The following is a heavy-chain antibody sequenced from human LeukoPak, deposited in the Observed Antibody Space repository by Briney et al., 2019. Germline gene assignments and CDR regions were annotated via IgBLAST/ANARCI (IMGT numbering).Heavy chain of an antibody. Sequence: PGRSLRLSCAASGFTFSSYGIHWVRQAPGKGLEWVAVISYDGSNKYYVASVKGRFTISRDNSKNTLYLQMNGLRAEDTAVYYCAKDFTYYYGSGSYYGPFDFWGQGTLVTVSS. CDR3: AKDFTYYYGSGSYYGPFDF. CDR1: GFTFSSYG. V-gene: IGHV3-30*18. D-gene: IGHD3-10*01. CDR2: ISYDGSNK. J-gene: IGHJ4*02.